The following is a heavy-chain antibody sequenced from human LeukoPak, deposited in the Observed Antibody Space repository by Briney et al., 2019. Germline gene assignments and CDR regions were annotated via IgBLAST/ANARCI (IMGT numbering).Heavy chain of an antibody. CDR2: ISSGGSTI. Sequence: GGPLRLSCAASGFTFSDYYMTWIRQAPGKGLEWVSYISSGGSTIHYTDSVKGRFTISRDNAKNSVYLQMNSLRAEDTAVYYCAREGSGSYSDYWGQGTLVTVSS. CDR1: GFTFSDYY. V-gene: IGHV3-11*01. J-gene: IGHJ4*02. D-gene: IGHD1-26*01. CDR3: AREGSGSYSDY.